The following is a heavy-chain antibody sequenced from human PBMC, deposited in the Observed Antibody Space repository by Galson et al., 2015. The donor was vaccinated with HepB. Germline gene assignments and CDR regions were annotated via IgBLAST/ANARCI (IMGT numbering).Heavy chain of an antibody. V-gene: IGHV3-64D*06. CDR3: VKGLERLPEGAFDI. D-gene: IGHD5-24*01. CDR1: GFTFSSYA. CDR2: ISSNGGST. J-gene: IGHJ3*02. Sequence: SLRLSCAASGFTFSSYAMHWVRQAPGKGLEYVSAISSNGGSTYYADSVKGRFTISRDNSKNTLYLQMSSLRAEDTAVYYCVKGLERLPEGAFDIWGQGTMVTVSS.